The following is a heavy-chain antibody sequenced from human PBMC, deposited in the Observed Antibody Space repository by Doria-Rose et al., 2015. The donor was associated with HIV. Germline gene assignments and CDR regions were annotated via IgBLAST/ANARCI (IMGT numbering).Heavy chain of an antibody. D-gene: IGHD3-10*01. J-gene: IGHJ4*02. CDR3: ARARNYGFPHFFDF. Sequence: QVQLQESGPGLVRPSQTLSLTCTVSGDSISSGDSFWSWIRQPPGKGPEWIGYISSSGTTYYYPSLSGRLTISLDAYKNQFSLNLNSVTAADTAVYYCARARNYGFPHFFDFWGQGTLVTVSS. CDR2: ISSSGTT. V-gene: IGHV4-30-4*01. CDR1: GDSISSGDSF.